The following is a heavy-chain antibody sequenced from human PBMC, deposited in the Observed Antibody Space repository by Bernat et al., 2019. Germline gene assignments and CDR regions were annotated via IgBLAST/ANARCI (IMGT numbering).Heavy chain of an antibody. CDR3: ARGGDYLWGPTNWFDP. Sequence: QVQLQESGPGLVKPSETLSLTCAVSGYSISSGYYWGWIRQPPGKGLEWIGSICHSGSTYYNPSLKSRVTISVDTSKNQFSLKLSSVTAADTAVYYCARGGDYLWGPTNWFDPWGQGTLVTVSS. V-gene: IGHV4-38-2*01. J-gene: IGHJ5*02. CDR2: ICHSGST. D-gene: IGHD4-17*01. CDR1: GYSISSGYY.